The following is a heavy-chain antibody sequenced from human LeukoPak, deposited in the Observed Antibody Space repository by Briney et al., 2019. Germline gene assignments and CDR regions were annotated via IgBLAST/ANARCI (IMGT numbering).Heavy chain of an antibody. V-gene: IGHV4-59*08. CDR3: ARPGGRTHRYDAFDI. CDR1: GGSISSYY. J-gene: IGHJ3*02. CDR2: IYYSGST. Sequence: SETLSLTCTVSGGSISSYYWSWIRQPPGKGLEWIGYIYYSGSTNYNPSLKSRVTISVDTSKNQFSLKLSSVTAADTAVYYCARPGGRTHRYDAFDIWGQGTMVTVSS. D-gene: IGHD3-10*01.